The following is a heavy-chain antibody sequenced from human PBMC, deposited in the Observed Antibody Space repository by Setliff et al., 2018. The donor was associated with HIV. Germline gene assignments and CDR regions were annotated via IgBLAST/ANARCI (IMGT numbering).Heavy chain of an antibody. Sequence: PSETLSLTCTVSGGDYYWGWIRQPPGEGLEWIASINYSGNTHYNPSLKSRVTISVDTSKNQFSLRLSSVTAADTAVYYCARQLGVTTVTKRYFDLWGRGTLVTVSS. CDR3: ARQLGVTTVTKRYFDL. D-gene: IGHD4-17*01. CDR1: GGDYY. J-gene: IGHJ2*01. CDR2: INYSGNT. V-gene: IGHV4-39*01.